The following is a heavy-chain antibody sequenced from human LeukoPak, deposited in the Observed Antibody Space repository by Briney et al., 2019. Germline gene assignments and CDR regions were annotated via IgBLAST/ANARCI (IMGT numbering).Heavy chain of an antibody. D-gene: IGHD2-15*01. CDR3: ARDVYDYCSGVSCYAYYFDY. Sequence: PGGSLRLSCAASGFTFSSYSMNWVSQAPGKGLEWVSYISSSSSTIYYADSVKGRFTLSRDNAKNSLYLQMNSLRGEDTAVYFCARDVYDYCSGVSCYAYYFDYWGQGTLVTVSS. CDR1: GFTFSSYS. CDR2: ISSSSSTI. V-gene: IGHV3-48*04. J-gene: IGHJ4*02.